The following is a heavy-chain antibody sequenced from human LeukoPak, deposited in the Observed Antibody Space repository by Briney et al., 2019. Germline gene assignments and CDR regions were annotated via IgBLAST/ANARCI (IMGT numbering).Heavy chain of an antibody. D-gene: IGHD2-21*01. CDR3: ARSLWPEDY. J-gene: IGHJ4*02. CDR2: IEPDGSGK. CDR1: GFIYSSFW. V-gene: IGHV3-7*01. Sequence: GGSLRLSCAASGFIYSSFWMSWVRQAPGKGLEWVANIEPDGSGKNYVDSVRGRFTISRDNAKNSLYLQMNSVRVEESAVYYCARSLWPEDYWGQGTLVTVSS.